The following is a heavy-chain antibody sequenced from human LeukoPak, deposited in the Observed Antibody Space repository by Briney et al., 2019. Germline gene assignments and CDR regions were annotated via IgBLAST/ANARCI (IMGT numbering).Heavy chain of an antibody. J-gene: IGHJ4*02. V-gene: IGHV3-7*01. Sequence: GSLRLSCAASGFTFISYWMSWVRQAPGKGLEWVANIKQDGSEKYYVDSVKGRFTISRDNAKNSLYLQMNSLRAEDTAVYFCACRRWKTSAVDYWGQGTLVTVSS. CDR2: IKQDGSEK. D-gene: IGHD4-23*01. CDR1: GFTFISYW. CDR3: ACRRWKTSAVDY.